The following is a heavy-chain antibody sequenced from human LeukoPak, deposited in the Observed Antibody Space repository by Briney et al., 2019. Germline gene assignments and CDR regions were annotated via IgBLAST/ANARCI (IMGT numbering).Heavy chain of an antibody. D-gene: IGHD3-9*01. CDR3: AKSLRYAAAPDY. Sequence: HPGGSLRLSCAASGFTFSSYAMSWVRQAPGKGLEWVSGISWNSGSIGYADSVKGRFTISRDNAKNSLYLQMNSLRAEDTALYYCAKSLRYAAAPDYWGQGTLVTVSS. J-gene: IGHJ4*02. CDR2: ISWNSGSI. V-gene: IGHV3-9*01. CDR1: GFTFSSYA.